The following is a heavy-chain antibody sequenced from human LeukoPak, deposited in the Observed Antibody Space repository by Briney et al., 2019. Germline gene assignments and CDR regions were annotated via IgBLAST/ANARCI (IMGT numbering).Heavy chain of an antibody. D-gene: IGHD4-23*01. CDR1: GGSISSYY. CDR2: IYYSGST. Sequence: SETLSLTCSVSGGSISSYYWSWIRQPPGKGLEWIGYIYYSGSTSYNPSFKSRVTISVDTSKNQFSLKLSSVTAADTAVYYCARGDYGGNSYYYYYGMDVWGQGTTVTVSS. CDR3: ARGDYGGNSYYYYYGMDV. J-gene: IGHJ6*02. V-gene: IGHV4-59*08.